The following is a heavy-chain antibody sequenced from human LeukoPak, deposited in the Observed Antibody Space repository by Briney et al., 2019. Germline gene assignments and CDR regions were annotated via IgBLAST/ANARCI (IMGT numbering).Heavy chain of an antibody. Sequence: PAGGSLRLSCAASGFTFGSYAMSWVRQAPGKGLEWVSAISGSGGSTYYADSVKGRFTISRDNSKNTVYLQMNSLRAEDTAVYYCAKGTIGCPYYFDYWGQGTLVTVSS. V-gene: IGHV3-23*01. CDR2: ISGSGGST. CDR1: GFTFGSYA. J-gene: IGHJ4*02. D-gene: IGHD4/OR15-4a*01. CDR3: AKGTIGCPYYFDY.